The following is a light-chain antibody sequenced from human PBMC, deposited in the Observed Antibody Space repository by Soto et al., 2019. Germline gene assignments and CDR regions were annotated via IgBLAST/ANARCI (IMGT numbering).Light chain of an antibody. Sequence: DIQMTQSPSTLSAPVGDTVPITCRASQSISSWLAWYQQKPGKAPKLLIYKASSLESGVPSRFSGSGSGTEFTLTISSLQPDDFATYYCQQYNSYSTFGQGTKVDIK. CDR3: QQYNSYST. CDR2: KAS. J-gene: IGKJ1*01. CDR1: QSISSW. V-gene: IGKV1-5*03.